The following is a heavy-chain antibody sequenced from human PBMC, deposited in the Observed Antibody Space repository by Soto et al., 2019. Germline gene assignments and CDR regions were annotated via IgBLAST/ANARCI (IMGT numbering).Heavy chain of an antibody. CDR1: GYSFTSYW. CDR2: IDPSDSDT. D-gene: IGHD6-19*01. Sequence: PGESLKISCKGSGYSFTSYWISWVRQMPGKGLEWMGRIDPSDSDTRYSPSFQGHVTISAGKSISTAYLQWSSLKASDTAIYYCASRIAMTGTSTSNYGLDVWGQGTTVTVSS. V-gene: IGHV5-10-1*01. J-gene: IGHJ6*02. CDR3: ASRIAMTGTSTSNYGLDV.